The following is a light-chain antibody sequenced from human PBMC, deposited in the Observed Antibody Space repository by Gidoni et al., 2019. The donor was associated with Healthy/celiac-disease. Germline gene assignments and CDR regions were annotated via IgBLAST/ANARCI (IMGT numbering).Light chain of an antibody. V-gene: IGKV3-15*01. J-gene: IGKJ1*01. CDR1: QSVSSY. Sequence: EIVMTQSPATLSVSPGERATLSCRASQSVSSYLAWYQQKPGQAPRLLIYGASTRATGIPARFSGSGSGTEFTLTISSLQSEDFAVYYCQQYNNWPPAFGRGTKVEIK. CDR2: GAS. CDR3: QQYNNWPPA.